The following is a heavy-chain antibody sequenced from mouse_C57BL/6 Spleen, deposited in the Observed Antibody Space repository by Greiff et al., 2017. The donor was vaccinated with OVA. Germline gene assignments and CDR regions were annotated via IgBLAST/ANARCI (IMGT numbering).Heavy chain of an antibody. CDR3: ARYDYGFCYAMDY. J-gene: IGHJ4*01. CDR1: GFTFTDYY. CDR2: ISTKANGYTT. V-gene: IGHV7-3*01. D-gene: IGHD1-2*01. Sequence: EVHLVESGGGLVQPGGSLSLSCAASGFTFTDYYMSWVRQPPGKALEWFGFISTKANGYTTEYSASVKGRFTISRDNSQRNLYLQMNALRAEDSATYYGARYDYGFCYAMDYWGQGTSVTVSA.